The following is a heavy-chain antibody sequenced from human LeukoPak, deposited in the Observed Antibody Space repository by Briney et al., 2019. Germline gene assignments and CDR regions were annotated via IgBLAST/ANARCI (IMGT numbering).Heavy chain of an antibody. D-gene: IGHD3-22*01. V-gene: IGHV1-69*05. CDR3: ARGHSPAYYAPFDY. CDR1: GGIFSNYV. Sequence: ASVKVSCKVSGGIFSNYVISWVRQAPGQGLEWMGGIIHVFGTPNYAQKFRGRVTITTDESTSTAHMEMSSLRSEDTAVYYCARGHSPAYYAPFDYWGQGTLVTVSS. CDR2: IIHVFGTP. J-gene: IGHJ4*02.